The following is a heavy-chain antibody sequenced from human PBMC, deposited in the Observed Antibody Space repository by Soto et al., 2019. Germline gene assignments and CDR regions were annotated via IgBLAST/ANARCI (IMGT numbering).Heavy chain of an antibody. V-gene: IGHV4-34*01. D-gene: IGHD3-10*01. CDR2: INHRGST. J-gene: IGHJ4*02. Sequence: SETLSLTCAVYGGSFSGYYWSWIRQPPGEGLEWIGEINHRGSTNYNPSLKSRFTISVDTSKNQFSLKLSSATEDTSTDTAYKELSSLRSEDTAVYYCATDLLSDRGVIAGVLPIFDYWGQGTLVTVSS. CDR3: KELSSLRSEDTAVYYCATDLLSDRGVIAGVLPIFDY. CDR1: GGSFSGYY.